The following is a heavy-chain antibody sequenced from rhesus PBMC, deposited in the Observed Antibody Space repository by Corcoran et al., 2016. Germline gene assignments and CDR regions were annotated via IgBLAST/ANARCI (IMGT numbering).Heavy chain of an antibody. Sequence: QVQLKESGPGLVKPSETLSLTCTVSGDSIISGYAWSWIRQPPGKGLEWIGYIGGYYNPSLKSRVTSSKDTSKNQFSLNLTSVTAADTAVYYCASGLNYGAPNFGLDSWGQGVVVTVSS. CDR1: GDSIISGYA. V-gene: IGHV4-127*01. CDR2: IGG. J-gene: IGHJ6*01. D-gene: IGHD1-26*01. CDR3: ASGLNYGAPNFGLDS.